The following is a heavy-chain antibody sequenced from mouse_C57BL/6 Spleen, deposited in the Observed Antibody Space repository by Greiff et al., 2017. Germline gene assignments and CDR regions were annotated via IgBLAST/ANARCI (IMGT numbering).Heavy chain of an antibody. CDR3: ARWDYGYAMDY. J-gene: IGHJ4*01. Sequence: VQLQQSGPELVKPGASVKISCKASGYTFTDYYMNWVKQSHGKSLEWIGDINPNNGGTSYNQKFKGKATLTVDKSSSTAYMELRSLTSEDSAVYYCARWDYGYAMDYWGQGTSVTVSS. V-gene: IGHV1-26*01. D-gene: IGHD2-4*01. CDR2: INPNNGGT. CDR1: GYTFTDYY.